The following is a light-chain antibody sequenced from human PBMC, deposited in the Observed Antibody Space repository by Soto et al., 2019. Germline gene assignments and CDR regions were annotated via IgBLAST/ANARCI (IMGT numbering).Light chain of an antibody. CDR2: DAS. Sequence: EIVLTQSPDSLSLSQGERATLSCWDSHSVTTHLAWFQQRPGQTTRLLIYDASTRAPGIPARFSGRGSGADFTLTISILAPEDFAVYYCQQRSGSITFGQGTRLEIK. CDR3: QQRSGSIT. V-gene: IGKV3-11*01. J-gene: IGKJ5*01. CDR1: HSVTTH.